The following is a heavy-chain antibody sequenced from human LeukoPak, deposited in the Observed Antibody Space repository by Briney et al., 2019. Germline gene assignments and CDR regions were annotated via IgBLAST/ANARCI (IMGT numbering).Heavy chain of an antibody. Sequence: GGSLRLSCVASGFTFSSHALSWVRQAPRKGLEWVSGIRNNADSAYYADSVKGRFTISRDNSKNTLFLQMNSLGAEDTAVYYCARHVGSWSTGWLDLWGQGTLVSVSS. V-gene: IGHV3-23*01. D-gene: IGHD6-13*01. J-gene: IGHJ5*02. CDR1: GFTFSSHA. CDR2: IRNNADSA. CDR3: ARHVGSWSTGWLDL.